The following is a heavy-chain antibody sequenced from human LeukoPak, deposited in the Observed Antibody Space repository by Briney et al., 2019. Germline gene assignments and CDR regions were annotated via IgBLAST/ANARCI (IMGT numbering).Heavy chain of an antibody. CDR2: IYSSGST. V-gene: IGHV4-61*02. D-gene: IGHD2-2*01. Sequence: SETLSLTCTVSGGSLSSGTYYWSWIRQPAGEGLEWIGRIYSSGSTNYNPSLKSRVTISVDTSKNQFSLKLSSMTAADTAVYYCARGRIGYCGSTSCPGTFDIWGQGTMVTVSS. CDR1: GGSLSSGTYY. CDR3: ARGRIGYCGSTSCPGTFDI. J-gene: IGHJ3*02.